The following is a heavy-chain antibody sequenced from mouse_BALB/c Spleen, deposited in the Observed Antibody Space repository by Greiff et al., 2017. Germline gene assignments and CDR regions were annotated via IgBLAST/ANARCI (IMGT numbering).Heavy chain of an antibody. D-gene: IGHD1-2*01. CDR3: ARDHYNPFAY. J-gene: IGHJ3*01. CDR2: IWAGGST. Sequence: VKLVESGPGLVAPSQSLSITCTVSGFSLTSYGVHWVRQPPGKGLEWLGVIWAGGSTNYNSALMSRLSISKDNSKSQVFLKMNSLQTDDTAMYYCARDHYNPFAYWGQGTLVTVSA. CDR1: GFSLTSYG. V-gene: IGHV2-9*02.